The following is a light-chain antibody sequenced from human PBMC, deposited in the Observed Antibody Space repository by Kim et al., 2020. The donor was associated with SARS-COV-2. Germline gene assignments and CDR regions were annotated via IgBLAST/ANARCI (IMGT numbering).Light chain of an antibody. Sequence: GQSFYISCTGTSSNISSYNYVSWHQQHPGEAPKLMIYDINTRPTGISNRCSGSKSGSTASLTISGLQAEDEADYYCSSFTTRSTLVFGGGTKVTVL. CDR3: SSFTTRSTLV. CDR1: SSNISSYNY. CDR2: DIN. J-gene: IGLJ3*02. V-gene: IGLV2-14*03.